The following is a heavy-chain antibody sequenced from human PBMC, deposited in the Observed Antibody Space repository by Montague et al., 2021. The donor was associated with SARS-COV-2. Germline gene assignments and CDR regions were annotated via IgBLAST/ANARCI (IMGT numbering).Heavy chain of an antibody. D-gene: IGHD1-14*01. V-gene: IGHV2-5*02. CDR2: IYWDDDK. Sequence: PALVKPTQTLTLTCAFSGFSLSSTGVGVGWLRQPPGKSPEWLTLIYWDDDKRYNPSLSSRLAITKDTSKNQAVLTLTNLNAADTATYYCAHTNATGAWPIDYWGQGTLVTVSS. CDR3: AHTNATGAWPIDY. J-gene: IGHJ4*02. CDR1: GFSLSSTGVG.